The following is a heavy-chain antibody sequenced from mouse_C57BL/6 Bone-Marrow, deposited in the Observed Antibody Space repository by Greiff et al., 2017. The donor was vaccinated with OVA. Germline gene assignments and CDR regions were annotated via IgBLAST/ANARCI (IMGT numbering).Heavy chain of an antibody. V-gene: IGHV1-50*01. D-gene: IGHD1-1*01. CDR1: GYTFTSYW. CDR3: AREGITTVVAPDY. J-gene: IGHJ2*01. Sequence: QVHVKQPGAELVKPGASVKLSCKASGYTFTSYWMQWVKQRPGQGLEWIGEIDPSDSYTNYNQKFKGKATLTVDTSSSTAYMQLSSLTSEDSAVYYCAREGITTVVAPDYWGQGTTLTVSS. CDR2: IDPSDSYT.